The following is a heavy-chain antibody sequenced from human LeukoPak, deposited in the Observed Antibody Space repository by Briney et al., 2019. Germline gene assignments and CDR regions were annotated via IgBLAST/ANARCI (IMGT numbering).Heavy chain of an antibody. CDR1: GFTFSSYA. CDR2: ISGSGGST. J-gene: IGHJ4*02. D-gene: IGHD1-26*01. V-gene: IGHV3-23*01. Sequence: PGGSLRLSCAASGFTFSSYAMSWVRQAPGKGLEWVSAISGSGGSTYYADSVKGRFTIPRDNSKNTLYLQMNSLRAEDTAVYYCAKARSYYDMYYFDYWGQGTLVTVSS. CDR3: AKARSYYDMYYFDY.